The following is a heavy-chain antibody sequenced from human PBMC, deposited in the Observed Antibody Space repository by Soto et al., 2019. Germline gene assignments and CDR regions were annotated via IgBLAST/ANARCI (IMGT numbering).Heavy chain of an antibody. CDR2: ISYDGSNK. J-gene: IGHJ4*02. D-gene: IGHD1-1*01. V-gene: IGHV3-30-3*01. CDR1: GFTFSSYA. Sequence: PGGSLRLSCAASGFTFSSYAMHWVRQAPGKGLEWVAVISYDGSNKYYADSVKGRFTISRDNSKNTLYLQMNSLRAEDTAVYYCARGQRGTDYWGQGTLVTVSS. CDR3: ARGQRGTDY.